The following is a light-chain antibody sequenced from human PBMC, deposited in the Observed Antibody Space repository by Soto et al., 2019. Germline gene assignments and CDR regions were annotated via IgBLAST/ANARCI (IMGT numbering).Light chain of an antibody. V-gene: IGKV1-5*01. CDR3: QQYDKYST. CDR1: QTISVS. CDR2: DAS. Sequence: IQMTQSPSTLSASVGDTVTITCRASQTISVSLALYRQKPGKAPNLLIYDASTLQEGVPSRFSGSGSGTEFTLTVTRLQPDDFATYFCQQYDKYSTFGHGTKVDVK. J-gene: IGKJ1*01.